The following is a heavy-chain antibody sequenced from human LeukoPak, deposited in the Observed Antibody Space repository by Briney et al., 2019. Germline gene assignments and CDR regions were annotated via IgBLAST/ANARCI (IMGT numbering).Heavy chain of an antibody. V-gene: IGHV4-59*12. Sequence: PSETLSLTCTVSGGSIRSYYWSWIRQPPGKGLEWIGYIYYSGSTYYNPSLKSRVTISVDTSKNQFSLKLSSVTAADTAVYYCARGLLVRGMDVWGQGTTVTVSS. J-gene: IGHJ6*02. CDR3: ARGLLVRGMDV. CDR1: GGSIRSYY. CDR2: IYYSGST. D-gene: IGHD3-3*02.